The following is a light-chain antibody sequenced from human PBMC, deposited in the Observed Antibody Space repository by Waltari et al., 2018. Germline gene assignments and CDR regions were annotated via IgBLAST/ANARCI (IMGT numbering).Light chain of an antibody. CDR1: QSVDRSQ. Sequence: ETVLTQSPGTLSLSPGEGATLSCRASQSVDRSQLAGYQQKPGQAPRLLIYHASNRATGIPDRFGGSGSGTDFTLTISRLEPEDFAVYYCQQYGNSPGTFGQGTKVEIK. CDR2: HAS. CDR3: QQYGNSPGT. J-gene: IGKJ1*01. V-gene: IGKV3-20*01.